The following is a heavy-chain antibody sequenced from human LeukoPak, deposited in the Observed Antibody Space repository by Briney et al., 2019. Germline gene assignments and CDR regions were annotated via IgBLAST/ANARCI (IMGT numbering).Heavy chain of an antibody. CDR2: INHSGST. CDR3: ARERLGGSYYRPVDY. J-gene: IGHJ4*02. Sequence: PSETLSLTCAVYGGSFSGYYWSWIRQPPGKGLEWIGEINHSGSTNYNPSLKSRVTISVDTSKNQFSLKLSSVTAADTALYYCARERLGGSYYRPVDYWGQGTLVTVSS. V-gene: IGHV4-34*01. CDR1: GGSFSGYY. D-gene: IGHD1-26*01.